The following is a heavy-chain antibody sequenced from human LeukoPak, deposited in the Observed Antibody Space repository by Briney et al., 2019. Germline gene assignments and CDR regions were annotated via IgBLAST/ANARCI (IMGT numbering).Heavy chain of an antibody. J-gene: IGHJ4*02. CDR3: ARGKYYFDY. CDR2: MSYSGNT. Sequence: SETLSLTCTVSVDSISGYYRSWIRQPPGKGLEWIGYMSYSGNTNYNPSLKSRLTTSLDTSKNQSSLKLSSVTAAETAVYYGARGKYYFDYWGQGTLVTVSS. V-gene: IGHV4-59*01. CDR1: VDSISGYY.